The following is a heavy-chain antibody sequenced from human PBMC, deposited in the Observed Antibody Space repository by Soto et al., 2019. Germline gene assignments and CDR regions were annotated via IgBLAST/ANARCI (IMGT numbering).Heavy chain of an antibody. CDR2: ISAYNGST. CDR1: GYTFTSYG. D-gene: IGHD3-22*01. V-gene: IGHV1-18*01. J-gene: IGHJ3*02. Sequence: ASVKVSCKASGYTFTSYGISWVRQAPGQGLEWMGWISAYNGSTSYAQKFQGRVTMTRDTSTSTVYMELSSLGSEDTAVYYCARGYYYDSSGYGIDAFDIWGQGTMVTVSS. CDR3: ARGYYYDSSGYGIDAFDI.